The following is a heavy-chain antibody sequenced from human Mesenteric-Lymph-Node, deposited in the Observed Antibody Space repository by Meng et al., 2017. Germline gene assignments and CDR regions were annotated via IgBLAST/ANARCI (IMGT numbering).Heavy chain of an antibody. CDR2: ISSSGGST. Sequence: GESLKISCAASGFTFSSYAMSWVRQAPGKGLEWVSAISSSGGSTYYADSVKGRFTISRDNSKTMLYLQMNSLRAGDTAVYYCAKETRPWYSSSGSTKSFDYWGQGTLVTVSS. J-gene: IGHJ4*02. V-gene: IGHV3-23*01. D-gene: IGHD6-13*01. CDR3: AKETRPWYSSSGSTKSFDY. CDR1: GFTFSSYA.